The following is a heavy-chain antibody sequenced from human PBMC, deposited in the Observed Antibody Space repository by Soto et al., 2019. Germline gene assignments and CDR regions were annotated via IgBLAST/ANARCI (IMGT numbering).Heavy chain of an antibody. Sequence: SGGSLRLSCAASGFTFSSYWMSWVRQAPGKGLEWVANIKEDGSEKNYVDSVKGQFTISRDNAKNSLYLQMNSLRAEDTAVYYCARERYYYGSGDYWGQETLVTVSS. D-gene: IGHD3-10*01. CDR3: ARERYYYGSGDY. CDR2: IKEDGSEK. V-gene: IGHV3-7*01. CDR1: GFTFSSYW. J-gene: IGHJ4*02.